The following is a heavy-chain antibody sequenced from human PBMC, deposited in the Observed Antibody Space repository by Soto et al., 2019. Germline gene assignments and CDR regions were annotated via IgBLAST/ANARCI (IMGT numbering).Heavy chain of an antibody. J-gene: IGHJ4*02. CDR1: GGSISSYF. CDR2: LYHSAST. V-gene: IGHV4-59*04. Sequence: SQTLSLTCTVSGGSISSYFSICVRQPPSKGLEWIGILYHSASTYYNPSLKSRVTISVDTSKNQFSLKLSSVTAADTAVYYCARSLPLRFPYFDYWGQGTRVTVSS. CDR3: ARSLPLRFPYFDY.